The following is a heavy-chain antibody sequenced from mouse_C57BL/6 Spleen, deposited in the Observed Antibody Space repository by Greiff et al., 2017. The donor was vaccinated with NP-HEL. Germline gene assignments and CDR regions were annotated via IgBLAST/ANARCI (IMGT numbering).Heavy chain of an antibody. CDR1: GYTFTSYW. CDR2: INPSNGGT. Sequence: VQLQQPGTELVKPGASVKLSCKASGYTFTSYWMHWVKQRPGQGLEWIGNINPSNGGTNYNEKFKSKATLTVDKSSSTAYMQLSSLTSEDSAVYYCARYDGYFHWYFDVWGTGTTVTVSS. J-gene: IGHJ1*03. D-gene: IGHD2-3*01. CDR3: ARYDGYFHWYFDV. V-gene: IGHV1-53*01.